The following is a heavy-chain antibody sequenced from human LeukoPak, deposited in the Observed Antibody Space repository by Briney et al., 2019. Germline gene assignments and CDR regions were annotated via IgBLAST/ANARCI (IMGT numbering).Heavy chain of an antibody. V-gene: IGHV4-59*01. CDR3: AKVSASTVSGVERLGADFEY. CDR2: ISDRGSP. CDR1: GDSISPFY. J-gene: IGHJ4*02. Sequence: SETLSLICSVSGDSISPFYCNWIRHRPGKGLEWLGYISDRGSPNFHPPLKGRVTTPVEPFKRQFSLRLTSVTAADTAVYYCAKVSASTVSGVERLGADFEYWGQGILGTVSP. D-gene: IGHD3-3*01.